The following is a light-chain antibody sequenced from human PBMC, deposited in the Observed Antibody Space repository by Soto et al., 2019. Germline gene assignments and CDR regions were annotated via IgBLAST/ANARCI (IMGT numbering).Light chain of an antibody. CDR3: AALDDSVTAHV. Sequence: QSVLTQPPSASGTPGQSVTISCSGSSSNIGGRTVNWYQQLPGTAPRLLIFNNNQRPSGVPDRFSVSKSGTSGSLAITGLQSEAEADYYCAALDDSVTAHVFGFGTKLAVL. CDR1: SSNIGGRT. J-gene: IGLJ1*01. V-gene: IGLV1-44*01. CDR2: NNN.